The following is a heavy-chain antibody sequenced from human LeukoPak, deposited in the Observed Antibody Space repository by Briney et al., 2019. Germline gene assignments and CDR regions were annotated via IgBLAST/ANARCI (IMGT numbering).Heavy chain of an antibody. Sequence: KPSETLSLTCAVYGGSFSGYYWSWIRQPPGKGLEWVGEINHSGSTNYNASLKSRGTISVDTSKNQFSLKLSSVTAADTAVYYCARRRIVVVVAATPRYYFDYWGQGTLVTVSS. CDR1: GGSFSGYY. CDR3: ARRRIVVVVAATPRYYFDY. V-gene: IGHV4-34*01. J-gene: IGHJ4*02. CDR2: INHSGST. D-gene: IGHD2-15*01.